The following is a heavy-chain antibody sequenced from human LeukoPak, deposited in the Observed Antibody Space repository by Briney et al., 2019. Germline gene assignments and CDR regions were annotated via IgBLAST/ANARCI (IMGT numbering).Heavy chain of an antibody. D-gene: IGHD3-3*01. CDR1: GGSISSYY. Sequence: KPSETLSLTCTVSGGSISSYYWSWIRQPPGKGLEWIGYIYYSGSTNYNPSLKSRVTISVDTSKNQFSLKLSSVTAADTAVYYCAREPGVFGVGFDPWGQGTLVTVSS. CDR2: IYYSGST. J-gene: IGHJ5*02. V-gene: IGHV4-59*01. CDR3: AREPGVFGVGFDP.